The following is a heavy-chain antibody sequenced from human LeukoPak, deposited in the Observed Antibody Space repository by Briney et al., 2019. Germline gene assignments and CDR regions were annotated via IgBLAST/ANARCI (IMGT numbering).Heavy chain of an antibody. Sequence: SETLSLTCTVSGGSISSGGYYWSWIRQHPGKGLEWIGYIYYSGSTYYNPSLKSRVTISVDTSKNQFSLKLSSVTAADTAVYYCARDDSSGFRGMDVWGQGTTVTVSS. CDR2: IYYSGST. V-gene: IGHV4-31*03. CDR3: ARDDSSGFRGMDV. J-gene: IGHJ6*02. CDR1: GGSISSGGYY. D-gene: IGHD3-22*01.